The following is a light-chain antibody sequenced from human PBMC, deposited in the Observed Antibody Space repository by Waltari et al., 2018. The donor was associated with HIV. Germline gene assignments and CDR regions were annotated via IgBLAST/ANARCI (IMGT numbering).Light chain of an antibody. CDR3: QQYYSTPWT. J-gene: IGKJ1*01. CDR2: WEP. V-gene: IGKV4-1*01. Sequence: DIVMTQSPDSLVVSLGAWVPIHCKSRQSVLYSSNNKNYLAWYQQKPGQHPKLLIYWEPTRESGVPDRFSGSGSGTDFPLTISSLQAEDVAVYYCQQYYSTPWTFGQGTKVEIK. CDR1: QSVLYSSNNKNY.